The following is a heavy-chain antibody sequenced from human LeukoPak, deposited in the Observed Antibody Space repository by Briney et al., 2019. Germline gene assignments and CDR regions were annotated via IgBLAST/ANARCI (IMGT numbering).Heavy chain of an antibody. V-gene: IGHV4-4*07. D-gene: IGHD6-6*01. J-gene: IGHJ6*03. Sequence: SETLSLTCTVSGGSISSYYWSWIRQPAGKGLEWIGRIYTSGSTNYNPSLKSRVTMSVDTSKNLFSLKLSSVTAADTAVYYCARDYSVYSSSSEDYYYYMDVWGKGTTVTVSS. CDR1: GGSISSYY. CDR3: ARDYSVYSSSSEDYYYYMDV. CDR2: IYTSGST.